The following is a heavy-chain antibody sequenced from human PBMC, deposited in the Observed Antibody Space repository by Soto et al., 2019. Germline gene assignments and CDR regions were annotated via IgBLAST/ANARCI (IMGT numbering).Heavy chain of an antibody. V-gene: IGHV1-18*01. J-gene: IGHJ5*02. Sequence: ASVKVSCKASGYTFTNYGLTWVRQAPGQGLEWFGWTSAYNGYTNYAQNIQGRVTMTTDTSTSTAYLELRNLISDDTAVYYCARAPLPSCSGGTCDPWWFDPWGQGTLVTVSS. CDR3: ARAPLPSCSGGTCDPWWFDP. CDR1: GYTFTNYG. CDR2: TSAYNGYT. D-gene: IGHD2-15*01.